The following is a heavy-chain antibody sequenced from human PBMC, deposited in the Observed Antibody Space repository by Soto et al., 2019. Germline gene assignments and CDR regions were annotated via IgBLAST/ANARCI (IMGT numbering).Heavy chain of an antibody. Sequence: PSETHSLTCAVSGGSISSGGYSWNWIRQPPGKGLGWIGYIYHSGSTLYNPSLKSRVTISVDKSKNQFSLKLTSVTAADTAVYYCARDQLEGNWFDPWGQGTLVTISS. V-gene: IGHV4-30-2*01. D-gene: IGHD1-1*01. CDR3: ARDQLEGNWFDP. CDR2: IYHSGST. CDR1: GGSISSGGYS. J-gene: IGHJ5*02.